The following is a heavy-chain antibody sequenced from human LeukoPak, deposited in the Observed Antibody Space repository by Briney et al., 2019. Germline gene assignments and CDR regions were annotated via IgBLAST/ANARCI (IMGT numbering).Heavy chain of an antibody. V-gene: IGHV4-34*01. D-gene: IGHD6-19*01. CDR2: INHSGST. J-gene: IGHJ6*02. CDR3: ARGGSIAVQLGWVHYYYYYGMDV. CDR1: GGSFSGYY. Sequence: PSETLSLTCAVYGGSFSGYYWSWIRQPPGKGLEWIGEINHSGSTNYNPSLKSRVTISVDTSKNQFSLKLSSVTAADTAVYYCARGGSIAVQLGWVHYYYYYGMDVWGQGTTVTVSS.